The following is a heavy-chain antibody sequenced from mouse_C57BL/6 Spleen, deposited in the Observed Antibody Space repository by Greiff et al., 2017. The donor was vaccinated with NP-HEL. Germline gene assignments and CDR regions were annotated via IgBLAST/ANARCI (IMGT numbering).Heavy chain of an antibody. D-gene: IGHD2-4*01. V-gene: IGHV1-78*01. CDR2: IYPRDGST. Sequence: VQLQQSDAELVKPGASVKISCKVSGYTFTDHTIHWMKQRPEQGLEWIGYIYPRDGSTKYNEKFKGKATLTADKSSSTAYMQLNSLTSEDSAVYFSARGNYDYDEWFAYWGQGTLVTVSA. J-gene: IGHJ3*01. CDR3: ARGNYDYDEWFAY. CDR1: GYTFTDHT.